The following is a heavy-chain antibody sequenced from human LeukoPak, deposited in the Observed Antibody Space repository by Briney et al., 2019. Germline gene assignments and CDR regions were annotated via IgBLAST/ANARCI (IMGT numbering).Heavy chain of an antibody. CDR3: ARDWDGNWFDP. V-gene: IGHV3-66*01. CDR2: TYSGGST. CDR1: GFTVSTNY. Sequence: PGGSLRLSCAASGFTVSTNYMSWVRQAPGKGLEWVSVTYSGGSTYYADSVKGRFTISRDNSKNTLYLQMNSLRAEDTAVYYCARDWDGNWFDPWGQGTLVTVSS. J-gene: IGHJ5*02. D-gene: IGHD1-26*01.